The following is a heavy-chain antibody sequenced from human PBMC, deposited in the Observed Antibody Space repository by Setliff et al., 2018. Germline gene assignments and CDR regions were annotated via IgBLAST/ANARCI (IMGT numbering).Heavy chain of an antibody. J-gene: IGHJ5*02. CDR2: IYRSGST. CDR1: GGSFSGYY. Sequence: PSETLSLTCAVYGGSFSGYYWSWIRQPPGKGLEWIGSIYRSGSTYYNPSLKSRVTISVDTSKNQFSLKLSSVTAADTATYYCARAGPTVTFFRVLVISWWDPWGQGSLVTVSS. CDR3: ARAGPTVTFFRVLVISWWDP. V-gene: IGHV4-34*01. D-gene: IGHD3-3*01.